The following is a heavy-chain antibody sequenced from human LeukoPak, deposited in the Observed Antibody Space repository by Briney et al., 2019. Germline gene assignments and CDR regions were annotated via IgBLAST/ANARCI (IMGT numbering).Heavy chain of an antibody. CDR2: ISSSSSTI. CDR3: AREGSYDILTGPMDV. CDR1: GFTFSSYS. V-gene: IGHV3-48*02. J-gene: IGHJ6*02. D-gene: IGHD3-9*01. Sequence: GGSLRLSRAASGFTFSSYSMNWVRQAPGKGLEWVSYISSSSSTIYYADSVKGRFTISRDNAKNSLYLQMNSLRDEDTAVYYCAREGSYDILTGPMDVWGQGTTVTVSS.